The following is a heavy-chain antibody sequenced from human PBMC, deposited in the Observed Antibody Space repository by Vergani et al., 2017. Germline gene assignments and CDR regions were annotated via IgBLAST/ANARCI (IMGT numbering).Heavy chain of an antibody. CDR2: IDWDDAK. D-gene: IGHD1-7*01. Sequence: QVTLRESGPALGKPKQRRKRKGKRKGEEIRKRGKGGSWIRENACKALECVARIDWDDAKYYSTSLKTRLTISKDTSKNPVVLTMTNMDPVDTATYYCARIAGDRITGTTVGWFDPWGQGTLVTVSA. V-gene: IGHV2-70*15. J-gene: IGHJ5*02. CDR1: GEEIRKRGKG. CDR3: ARIAGDRITGTTVGWFDP.